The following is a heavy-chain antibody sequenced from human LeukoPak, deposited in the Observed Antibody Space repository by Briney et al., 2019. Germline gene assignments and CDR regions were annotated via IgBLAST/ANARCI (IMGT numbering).Heavy chain of an antibody. J-gene: IGHJ4*02. Sequence: PGGSLRLSCAASGFTFSSYGMHWVRQAPGKGLEWVAHIKEDRTADYYVDSVKGRFSISKDDGKNSLHLQMNSLRVEDTAVYYCVRGGWELDYWGQGTLVTVSS. CDR2: IKEDRTAD. CDR3: VRGGWELDY. CDR1: GFTFSSYG. D-gene: IGHD1-1*01. V-gene: IGHV3-7*01.